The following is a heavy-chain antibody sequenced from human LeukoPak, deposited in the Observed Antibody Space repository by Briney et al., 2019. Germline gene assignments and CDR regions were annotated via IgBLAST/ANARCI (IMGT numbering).Heavy chain of an antibody. D-gene: IGHD6-6*01. CDR2: INHSGST. V-gene: IGHV4-34*01. CDR3: ASYLGSSSRYNWFDP. CDR1: GGSFSGYY. J-gene: IGHJ5*02. Sequence: SETLSLTCAVYGGSFSGYYWSWIRQPPGKGLEWIGEINHSGSTNYNPSLKSRVTISVDTSKNQFSLKLSSVTAADTAVYYCASYLGSSSRYNWFDPWGQGTLVTVSS.